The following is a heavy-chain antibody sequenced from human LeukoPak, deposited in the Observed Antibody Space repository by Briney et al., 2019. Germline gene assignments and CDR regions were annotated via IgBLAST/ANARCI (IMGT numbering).Heavy chain of an antibody. V-gene: IGHV3-74*01. CDR3: TRELPREVTLDY. Sequence: QAGGSLRLSCAASGFTFISYGMQWVRQAPGKGLLWVSRINTDGSSTSYADSVKGRFTVSRDNAKNTLYLQVNSLRAEDTAVYFCTRELPREVTLDYWGQGTLVTVSS. J-gene: IGHJ4*01. D-gene: IGHD2-21*02. CDR2: INTDGSST. CDR1: GFTFISYG.